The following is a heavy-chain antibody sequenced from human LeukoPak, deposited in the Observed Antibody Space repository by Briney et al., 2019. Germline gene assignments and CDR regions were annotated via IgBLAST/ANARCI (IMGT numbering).Heavy chain of an antibody. CDR2: MNPNSGNT. CDR1: GYTFTSYD. CDR3: ARAPRITMVRGDIYWFDP. J-gene: IGHJ5*02. D-gene: IGHD3-10*01. Sequence: VASVKVSCKASGYTFTSYDINWVRQATGQGLEWMGWMNPNSGNTGYAQKFQGRVTITRNTSISTAYMELSSLRSEDTAVYYCARAPRITMVRGDIYWFDPWGQGTLVTVSS. V-gene: IGHV1-8*03.